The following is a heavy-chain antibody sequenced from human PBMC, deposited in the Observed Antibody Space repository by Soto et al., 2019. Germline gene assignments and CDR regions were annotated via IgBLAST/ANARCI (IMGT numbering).Heavy chain of an antibody. Sequence: GASVKVSCKVSGYTLTELSMRWVRQAPGKGLEWMGGFDPEDGETIYAQKFQGRVTMTEDTSTDTAYMELSSLRSEDTAVYYCATDGSSWIYARSRAFDPGGQGPLVTVSS. CDR2: FDPEDGET. CDR1: GYTLTELS. J-gene: IGHJ5*02. D-gene: IGHD5-12*01. CDR3: ATDGSSWIYARSRAFDP. V-gene: IGHV1-24*01.